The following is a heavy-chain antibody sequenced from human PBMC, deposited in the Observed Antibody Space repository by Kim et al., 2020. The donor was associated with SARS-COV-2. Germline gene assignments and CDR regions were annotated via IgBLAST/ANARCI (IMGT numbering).Heavy chain of an antibody. Sequence: PSLKSRVTISVDTSKNQFSLKLSSVTAADTAVYYCARGSRGFYIRYAFDIWGQGTMVTVSS. V-gene: IGHV4-34*01. J-gene: IGHJ3*02. CDR3: ARGSRGFYIRYAFDI. D-gene: IGHD3-22*01.